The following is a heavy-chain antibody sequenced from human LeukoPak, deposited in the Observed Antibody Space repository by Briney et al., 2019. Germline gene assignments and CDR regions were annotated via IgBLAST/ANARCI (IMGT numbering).Heavy chain of an antibody. CDR2: IYHSGST. J-gene: IGHJ4*02. V-gene: IGHV4-38-2*02. CDR3: ARTTPPAGTFFDY. Sequence: SETLSLTCTVSGYSISSGYYWGWIRQPPGKGLEWIGSIYHSGSTYYNPSLKSRVTISVDTSKNQFSLELSSVTAADTAVYYCARTTPPAGTFFDYWGQGTLVTVSS. CDR1: GYSISSGYY. D-gene: IGHD6-13*01.